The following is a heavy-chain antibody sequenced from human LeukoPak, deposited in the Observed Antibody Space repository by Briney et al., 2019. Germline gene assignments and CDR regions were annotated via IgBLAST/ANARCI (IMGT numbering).Heavy chain of an antibody. CDR1: GFTFSSYW. V-gene: IGHV3-74*01. CDR2: INSDGSST. CDR3: ARVVKGLGAILSTDAFDI. J-gene: IGHJ3*02. Sequence: GGSLRLSCAASGFTFSSYWMHWVRQAPGKGLVWVSRINSDGSSTSYADSVKGRFTISRDNAKNTLYLQMNSLRAEDTAVYYCARVVKGLGAILSTDAFDIWGHGTMVTVSS. D-gene: IGHD1-26*01.